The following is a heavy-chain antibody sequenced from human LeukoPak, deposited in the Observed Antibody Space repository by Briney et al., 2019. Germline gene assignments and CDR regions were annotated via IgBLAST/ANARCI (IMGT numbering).Heavy chain of an antibody. CDR3: AKGRYYDSTSYPIDY. CDR2: TRHDGNIE. V-gene: IGHV3-30*02. J-gene: IGHJ4*02. Sequence: GGSLRLSCAASGFIFSSYDMHWVRQAPGKGLEWVAFTRHDGNIEYFADSVKGRFTIFRDTSKNTLYLQMNSLRAEDTAVYYCAKGRYYDSTSYPIDYWGQGTLVTVSS. D-gene: IGHD3-22*01. CDR1: GFIFSSYD.